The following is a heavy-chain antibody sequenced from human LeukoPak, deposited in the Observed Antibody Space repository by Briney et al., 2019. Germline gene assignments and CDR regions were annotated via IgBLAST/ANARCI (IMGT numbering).Heavy chain of an antibody. Sequence: PGGSLRLSCAASGFTFSSYSMNWVRQAPGKGLEWVSSISSSSSYIYYADSVKGRFTISRDNAKNSLYLQMNSLRAEDTAVYYCAKYILYHGAFDIWGQGTMVTVSS. CDR1: GFTFSSYS. V-gene: IGHV3-21*01. CDR2: ISSSSSYI. CDR3: AKYILYHGAFDI. D-gene: IGHD2-8*01. J-gene: IGHJ3*02.